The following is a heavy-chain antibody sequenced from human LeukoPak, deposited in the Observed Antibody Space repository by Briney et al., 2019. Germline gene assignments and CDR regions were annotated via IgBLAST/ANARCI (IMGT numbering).Heavy chain of an antibody. Sequence: SETLSLTCTVSGGSISSYYWSWIRQPPGKGLEWIGYIYYIGSTNYNPSLKSRVTISIDTSKNQFSLKLSSVTAADTAVYYCSGLAVAGAGDYWGQGTLVTVSS. D-gene: IGHD6-19*01. CDR3: SGLAVAGAGDY. V-gene: IGHV4-59*01. CDR1: GGSISSYY. CDR2: IYYIGST. J-gene: IGHJ4*02.